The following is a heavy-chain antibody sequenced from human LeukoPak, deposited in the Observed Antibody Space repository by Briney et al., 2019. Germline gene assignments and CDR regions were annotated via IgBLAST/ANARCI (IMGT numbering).Heavy chain of an antibody. CDR1: GFTFSSYG. D-gene: IGHD6-19*01. J-gene: IGHJ4*02. CDR2: VWYDGSKK. CDR3: VRMAGKGKLPDY. V-gene: IGHV3-33*03. Sequence: PGGSLRLSCAASGFTFSSYGMHWVRQAPGKGLEWVAVVWYDGSKKYSADSVEGRFTISRDNAKNSLYLQMNSLRAEDTAVYYCVRMAGKGKLPDYWGQGTLVTVSS.